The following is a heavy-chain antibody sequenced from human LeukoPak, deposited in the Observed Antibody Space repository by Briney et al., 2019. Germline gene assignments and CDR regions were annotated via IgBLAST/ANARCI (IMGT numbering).Heavy chain of an antibody. Sequence: PEGSLRLSCAASGFTFSSYSMNWVRQAPGKGLEWVSYISSSSSTIYYADSVKGRFTISRDNAKNSLYLQMNSLRAEDTAVYYCARTGYVWGSYRWERFDYWGQGTLVTVSS. CDR3: ARTGYVWGSYRWERFDY. D-gene: IGHD3-16*02. CDR1: GFTFSSYS. J-gene: IGHJ4*02. CDR2: ISSSSSTI. V-gene: IGHV3-48*04.